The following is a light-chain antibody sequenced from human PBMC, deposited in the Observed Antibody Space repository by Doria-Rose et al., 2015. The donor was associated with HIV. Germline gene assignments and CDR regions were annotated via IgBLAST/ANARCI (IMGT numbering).Light chain of an antibody. CDR1: QCFSSTY. Sequence: EIVMTQSPCNLSLSPVERATLSCTASQCFSSTYLAWYQQKPGQAPSLLIYDGSTRATGIPDRFSASGSGTDLTLTINRLEPEDFALYYCHQYGTSWTLGQGTKVEI. J-gene: IGKJ1*01. CDR2: DGS. CDR3: HQYGTSWT. V-gene: IGKV3-20*01.